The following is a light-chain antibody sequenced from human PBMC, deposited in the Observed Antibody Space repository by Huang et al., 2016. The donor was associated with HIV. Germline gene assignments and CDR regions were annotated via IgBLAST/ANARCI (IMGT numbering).Light chain of an antibody. Sequence: IVMTQSPATLSVSPGERATRSCRASQSISSNLAWYQKKPGHAPRLLIYGASTRATGIPARFSGSGSGTEFTLTISSLQSEDFAVYYCQQYNNRYTFGQGTKLEIK. CDR2: GAS. CDR3: QQYNNRYT. V-gene: IGKV3-15*01. CDR1: QSISSN. J-gene: IGKJ2*01.